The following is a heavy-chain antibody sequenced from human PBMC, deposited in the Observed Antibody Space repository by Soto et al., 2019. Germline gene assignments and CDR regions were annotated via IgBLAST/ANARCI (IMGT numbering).Heavy chain of an antibody. CDR2: IKFDGSVK. CDR1: GFTFSDYW. J-gene: IGHJ4*02. Sequence: PGGSLRLSCAASGFTFSDYWMSWVRQAPGKGPEWVANIKFDGSVKQYVDSVRGRFTISRDNSRNSLFLQMNSLRAGDTAVYYCVKDGGYCSSTTCYSPRNHYFDSWGQGTLVTVS. CDR3: VKDGGYCSSTTCYSPRNHYFDS. V-gene: IGHV3-7*03. D-gene: IGHD2-2*01.